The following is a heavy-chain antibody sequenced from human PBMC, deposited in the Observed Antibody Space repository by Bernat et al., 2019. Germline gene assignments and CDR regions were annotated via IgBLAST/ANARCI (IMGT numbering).Heavy chain of an antibody. CDR2: ISSSSSYI. J-gene: IGHJ4*02. CDR1: GFTFSRYS. Sequence: EVQLVDSGGGLVKPGGSLRLSCAASGFTFSRYSMNWVRQAPGTGLEWLSSISSSSSYIYYADAVKGRFTIARDNAKNSLYLQMNSLRAEDTDEYYCVTTPRWDTGMVFDYWGQGTLVTVSS. D-gene: IGHD5-18*01. V-gene: IGHV3-21*01. CDR3: VTTPRWDTGMVFDY.